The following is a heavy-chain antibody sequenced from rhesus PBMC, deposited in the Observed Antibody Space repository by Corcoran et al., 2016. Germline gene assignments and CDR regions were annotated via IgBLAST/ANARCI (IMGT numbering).Heavy chain of an antibody. CDR1: GYTFTDYY. V-gene: IGHV1S2*01. D-gene: IGHD6S26*01. Sequence: QVQLVQSGAEVKKPGSSVKVSCKASGYTFTDYYMHWVRQAPRQGLEWMGWINPYNGNTKYAQKFQGRVTMTRYTSTGTAYMELSSLRSEDTAVYYCARGSSGWSGGGLDSWGQGVVVTVSS. CDR2: INPYNGNT. J-gene: IGHJ6*01. CDR3: ARGSSGWSGGGLDS.